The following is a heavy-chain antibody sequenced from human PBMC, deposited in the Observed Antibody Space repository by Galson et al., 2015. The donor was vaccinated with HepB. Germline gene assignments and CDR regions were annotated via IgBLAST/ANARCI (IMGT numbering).Heavy chain of an antibody. CDR2: IDWDDDK. CDR1: GFSLSTSGMC. CDR3: ARMNAYSSGWSFDY. J-gene: IGHJ4*02. V-gene: IGHV2-70*11. Sequence: PALVKPTQTLTLTCTFSGFSLSTSGMCVSWIRQPPGKALEWLARIDWDDDKYYSTSLKTRLTISRDTSKNQVVLTMTNMDPVDTATYYCARMNAYSSGWSFDYWGQGTLVTVSS. D-gene: IGHD6-19*01.